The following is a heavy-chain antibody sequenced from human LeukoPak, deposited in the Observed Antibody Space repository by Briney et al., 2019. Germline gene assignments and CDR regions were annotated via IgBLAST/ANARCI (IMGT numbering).Heavy chain of an antibody. Sequence: SQTLSLTCIVSGGSISRGSYYWSWIRQPAGKGLEWIGRIYTSGSINYNPSLQSRVTISVDTSKNQFSLKLSSVTAADTAVYYCARGIVVVAQLGYYYYYMDVWGKGTTVTISS. CDR2: IYTSGSI. D-gene: IGHD2-15*01. CDR3: ARGIVVVAQLGYYYYYMDV. CDR1: GGSISRGSYY. J-gene: IGHJ6*03. V-gene: IGHV4-61*02.